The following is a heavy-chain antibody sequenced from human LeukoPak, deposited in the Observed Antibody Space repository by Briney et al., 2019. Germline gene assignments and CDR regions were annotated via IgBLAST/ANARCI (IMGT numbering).Heavy chain of an antibody. CDR3: ARQSLRNTAMVFGY. J-gene: IGHJ4*02. Sequence: SETLSLTCSVSGGSISSYYWSWIRQPAGKGLEWIGYIYYSGSTNYNPSLKSRVTISVDTSKNQFSLKLSSVTAADTAVYYCARQSLRNTAMVFGYWGQGTLVTVSS. CDR2: IYYSGST. D-gene: IGHD5-18*01. V-gene: IGHV4-59*08. CDR1: GGSISSYY.